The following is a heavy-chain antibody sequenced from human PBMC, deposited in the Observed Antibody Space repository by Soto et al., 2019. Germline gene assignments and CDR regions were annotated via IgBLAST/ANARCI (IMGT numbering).Heavy chain of an antibody. D-gene: IGHD2-2*01. Sequence: GGSLRLSCAASGFTFSSYGMHWVRQAPGKGLEWVAVIWYDGSNKYYADSVKGRFTISRDNSKNTLYLQMNSLRAEDTAVYYCARGLVVPAAGSSYYYMDVWGKGTTVTVSS. V-gene: IGHV3-33*01. CDR1: GFTFSSYG. J-gene: IGHJ6*03. CDR2: IWYDGSNK. CDR3: ARGLVVPAAGSSYYYMDV.